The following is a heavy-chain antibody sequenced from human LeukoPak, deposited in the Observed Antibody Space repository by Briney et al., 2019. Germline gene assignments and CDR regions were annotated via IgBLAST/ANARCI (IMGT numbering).Heavy chain of an antibody. V-gene: IGHV4-59*01. CDR2: IYYSGSS. D-gene: IGHD4-23*01. Sequence: SETLSLTCNVSGGSISGYHWSWIRQPPGKGLEWLGYIYYSGSSNYNPSLKSRVTMSADTSKNQFSLKLSSVTAADTAVYYCARPTSLYGGGPKWFDPWGQGTLVTVSS. J-gene: IGHJ5*02. CDR1: GGSISGYH. CDR3: ARPTSLYGGGPKWFDP.